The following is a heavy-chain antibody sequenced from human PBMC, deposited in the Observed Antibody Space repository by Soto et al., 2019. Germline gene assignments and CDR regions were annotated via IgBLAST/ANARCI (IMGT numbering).Heavy chain of an antibody. J-gene: IGHJ4*02. CDR2: IGPSGSGT. Sequence: EVQLVESGGGLVQPGGSLRLSCAASGFTLSSHWMHWVRQAPGKGLVWVSHIGPSGSGTRDADSVQGRFTISRDNARNTLYLQVNSLRDEDTAVYYCTRDNNWSYDYWGQGILVTVSS. D-gene: IGHD1-1*01. CDR1: GFTLSSHW. CDR3: TRDNNWSYDY. V-gene: IGHV3-74*01.